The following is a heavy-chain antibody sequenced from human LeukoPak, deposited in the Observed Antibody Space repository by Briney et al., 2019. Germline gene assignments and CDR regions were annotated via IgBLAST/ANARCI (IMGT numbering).Heavy chain of an antibody. Sequence: ASVKVSCKASGYTFTSYGISWVRQAPGQGLEWMGWISTYNGNINYAQKLQDRVTMATDTSTSTAYMELRSLKSDDTAVYYCATTRRSGYVTFDYWGQGTLVTVSS. D-gene: IGHD5-12*01. CDR2: ISTYNGNI. V-gene: IGHV1-18*01. J-gene: IGHJ4*02. CDR1: GYTFTSYG. CDR3: ATTRRSGYVTFDY.